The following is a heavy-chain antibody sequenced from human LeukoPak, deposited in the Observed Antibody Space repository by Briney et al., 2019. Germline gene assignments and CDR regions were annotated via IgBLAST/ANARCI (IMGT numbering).Heavy chain of an antibody. J-gene: IGHJ5*02. CDR3: ARAPPITRGPFDP. CDR2: MNPNSGGT. Sequence: ASVKVSCKASGYTFTSYDINWVRQATGQGLEWMGWMNPNSGGTIYAQKFQGRVTMTRDTSISTVYMELRRLRSDDTAVYYCARAPPITRGPFDPWGQGTLVTVSS. D-gene: IGHD3-10*01. V-gene: IGHV1-2*02. CDR1: GYTFTSYD.